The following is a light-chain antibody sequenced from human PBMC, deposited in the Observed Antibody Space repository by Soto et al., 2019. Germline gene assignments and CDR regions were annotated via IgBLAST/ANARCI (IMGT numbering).Light chain of an antibody. V-gene: IGLV2-14*01. J-gene: IGLJ1*01. CDR3: CSYTLSSNYV. CDR1: SRDVGAYNY. Sequence: QSVLTQPASVSWSPGQLITISCTGTSRDVGAYNYGSWYQQHPGEAPKLRSYDVSHRPSGVSHHFSVSKSGNTASLTISGIQVDVAAHYYSCSYTLSSNYVLGTGTKVNV. CDR2: DVS.